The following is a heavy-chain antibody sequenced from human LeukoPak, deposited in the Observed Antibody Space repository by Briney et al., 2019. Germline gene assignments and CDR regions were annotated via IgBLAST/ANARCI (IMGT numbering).Heavy chain of an antibody. Sequence: SETLSLTCTVSGGSISSYYWSWIRQPPGKGLEWIGYIHYSGSTNYNPSLKSRVTISVDTSKNQFSLKLSSVTAADTAVYYCARDCSGGSCFDCWGQGTLVTVSS. D-gene: IGHD2-15*01. V-gene: IGHV4-59*01. CDR1: GGSISSYY. CDR2: IHYSGST. CDR3: ARDCSGGSCFDC. J-gene: IGHJ4*02.